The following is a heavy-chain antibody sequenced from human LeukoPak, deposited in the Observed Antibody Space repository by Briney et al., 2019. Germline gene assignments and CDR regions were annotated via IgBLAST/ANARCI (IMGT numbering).Heavy chain of an antibody. Sequence: SETLSLTCTVSGGSISSYYWSWIRQPPGKGLEWIGYIYYSGSTNYNPSLKSRVTISVDTSKNQFSLKLSSVTAADTAAYYCARQGYPFYYYGMDVWGQGTTVTVSS. CDR3: ARQGYPFYYYGMDV. D-gene: IGHD2-15*01. V-gene: IGHV4-59*08. CDR1: GGSISSYY. J-gene: IGHJ6*02. CDR2: IYYSGST.